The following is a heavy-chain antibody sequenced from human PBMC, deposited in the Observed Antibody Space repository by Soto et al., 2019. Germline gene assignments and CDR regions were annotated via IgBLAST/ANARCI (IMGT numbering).Heavy chain of an antibody. Sequence: PSETLSLTCTVSGGSISSYYWSWIRQPPGKGLEWIGYIYYSGSTNYNPSLKSRVTISVDTSKNQFSLKLSSVTAADTAVYYCARGLISGYYLYDAFDIWGQGTRVTGSS. CDR2: IYYSGST. CDR3: ARGLISGYYLYDAFDI. D-gene: IGHD3-22*01. CDR1: GGSISSYY. J-gene: IGHJ3*02. V-gene: IGHV4-59*01.